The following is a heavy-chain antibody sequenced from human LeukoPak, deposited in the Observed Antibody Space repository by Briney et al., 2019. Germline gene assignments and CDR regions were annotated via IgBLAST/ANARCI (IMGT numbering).Heavy chain of an antibody. CDR3: ARLYYYGSGSYLSGFDI. V-gene: IGHV4-39*01. CDR2: VHHSGST. Sequence: KTGGSLRLSCAASGITFSSYAMSWVRQPPGKGLEWIGSVHHSGSTYYTPSLKSRVTISVDTSKNQFSLKLSSVTAADTAVYQCARLYYYGSGSYLSGFDIWGQGTMATVSS. CDR1: GITFSSYA. J-gene: IGHJ3*02. D-gene: IGHD3-10*01.